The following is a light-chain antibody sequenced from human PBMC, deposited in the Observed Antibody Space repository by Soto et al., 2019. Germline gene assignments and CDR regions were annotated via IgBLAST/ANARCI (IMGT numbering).Light chain of an antibody. J-gene: IGLJ1*01. Sequence: QSALTQPASVSGSPGQSITISCTGTSSDIGAYDYVSWYQQHPGGVPKLLIYDVSSRPSGVSSRFSGSKSGTSASLAISGLQSDDEADYYCAAWDDSLNGRVFGTGTKLTVL. V-gene: IGLV2-14*03. CDR2: DVS. CDR3: AAWDDSLNGRV. CDR1: SSDIGAYDY.